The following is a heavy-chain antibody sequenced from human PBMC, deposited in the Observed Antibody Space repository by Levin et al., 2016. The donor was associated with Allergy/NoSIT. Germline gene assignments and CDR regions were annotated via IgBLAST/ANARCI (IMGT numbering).Heavy chain of an antibody. Sequence: GESLKISCAASEFTFSTYSMNWVRQAPGKGLEWVSYISGSSSSRYYTDSVKGRFTISRDNAKNSLYLQMNSLRAEDTAVYYCARDMVSFDAIDIWGQGTMVTVSS. D-gene: IGHD3-10*01. V-gene: IGHV3-48*04. J-gene: IGHJ3*02. CDR2: ISGSSSSR. CDR1: EFTFSTYS. CDR3: ARDMVSFDAIDI.